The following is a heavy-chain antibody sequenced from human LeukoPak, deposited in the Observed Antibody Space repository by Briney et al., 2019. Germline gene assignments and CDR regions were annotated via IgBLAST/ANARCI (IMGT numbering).Heavy chain of an antibody. V-gene: IGHV1-8*01. CDR2: MNPNSGNT. J-gene: IGHJ5*02. CDR1: GYTFTSYD. CDR3: ARGGGRKAAAGTFDP. Sequence: ASVKVSCKASGYTFTSYDINWVRQATGQGLEWMGWMNPNSGNTNYAQKLQGRVTMTTDTSTSTAYMELRSLRSDDTAVYYCARGGGRKAAAGTFDPWGQGTLVTVSS. D-gene: IGHD6-13*01.